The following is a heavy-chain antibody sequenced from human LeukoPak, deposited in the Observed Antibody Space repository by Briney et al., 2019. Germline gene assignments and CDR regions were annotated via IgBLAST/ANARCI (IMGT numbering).Heavy chain of an antibody. CDR1: GFTFGDYA. Sequence: GGSLGLSCTASGFTFGDYAMTWVRQAPGKGLEWVGFIRSKPYGGTTEYAASVKGRFIISRDDSKSIAYLQMNSLKTEDTVLYFCTRGGGAFSGFDLWGQGTLLTVSS. CDR2: IRSKPYGGTT. J-gene: IGHJ4*02. CDR3: TRGGGAFSGFDL. D-gene: IGHD5-12*01. V-gene: IGHV3-49*04.